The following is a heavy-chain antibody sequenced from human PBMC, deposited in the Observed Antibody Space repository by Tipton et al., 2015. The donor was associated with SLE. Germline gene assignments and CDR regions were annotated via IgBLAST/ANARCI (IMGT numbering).Heavy chain of an antibody. J-gene: IGHJ5*02. Sequence: TLSLTCTVSGGSITGSSYYWAWIRQPPGKGVEWIGEINHRGSTNYNPSLKSRVTISVDTSKNQCSLRLSSVTAADTTVYYCARPIRGVQSNFDPWGQGTLVTVSS. D-gene: IGHD3-10*01. V-gene: IGHV4-39*01. CDR1: GGSITGSSYY. CDR3: ARPIRGVQSNFDP. CDR2: INHRGST.